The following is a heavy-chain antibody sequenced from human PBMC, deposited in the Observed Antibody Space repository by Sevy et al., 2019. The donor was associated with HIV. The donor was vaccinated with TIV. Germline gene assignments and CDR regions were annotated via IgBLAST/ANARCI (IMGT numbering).Heavy chain of an antibody. CDR3: AGRIYYDSSTYYWWFDP. J-gene: IGHJ5*02. V-gene: IGHV1-18*01. CDR2: ISTHNGDT. CDR1: GYTFTNYG. Sequence: ASVKVSCKASGYTFTNYGISWVRQAPGQGLEWMGWISTHNGDTNYAQKLQGRVTMTTDTSTSTAYMELMSLRSDDTAVYYWAGRIYYDSSTYYWWFDPWGQGTLVTVSS. D-gene: IGHD3-22*01.